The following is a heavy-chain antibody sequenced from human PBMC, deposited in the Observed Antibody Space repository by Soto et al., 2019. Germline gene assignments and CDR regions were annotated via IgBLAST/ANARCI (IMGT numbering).Heavy chain of an antibody. V-gene: IGHV1-69*13. J-gene: IGHJ6*02. D-gene: IGHD3-3*01. CDR3: ARDFCSGYYGSYGMDV. Sequence: SVKVSCKASGGTFSSYAISWVRQAPGQGLEWMGGIIPIFGTANYAQKFQGRVTITADESTSTAYMELSSLRSEDTAVYYCARDFCSGYYGSYGMDVWGQGTTVTVSS. CDR1: GGTFSSYA. CDR2: IIPIFGTA.